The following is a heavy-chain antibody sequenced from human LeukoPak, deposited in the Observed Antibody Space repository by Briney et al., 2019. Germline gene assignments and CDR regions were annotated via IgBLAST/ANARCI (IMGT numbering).Heavy chain of an antibody. V-gene: IGHV4-4*02. J-gene: IGHJ3*02. D-gene: IGHD2-15*01. CDR1: GGSISSSNW. Sequence: SETLSLTCAVSGGSISSSNWWSWVRQPPGKGLEWIGEIYHSGSTNYNPSLKSRVTISVDTSKNQFSLKLSSVTAADTAVYYCARHRGGWTPDASDIWGQGTMVTVSP. CDR2: IYHSGST. CDR3: ARHRGGWTPDASDI.